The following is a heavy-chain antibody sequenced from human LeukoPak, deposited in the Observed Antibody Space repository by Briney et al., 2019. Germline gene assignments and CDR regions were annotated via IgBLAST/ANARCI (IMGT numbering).Heavy chain of an antibody. CDR2: INPSGGST. CDR1: GYAFTSYY. CDR3: ARSYYDFWSGYYTVRY. D-gene: IGHD3-3*01. Sequence: ASVKVSCKASGYAFTSYYMHWVRQAPGQGLEWMGIINPSGGSTSYAQKFQGRVTMTRDTSTSTVYMELSSLRSEDTAVYYCARSYYDFWSGYYTVRYWGQETLVTVSS. J-gene: IGHJ4*02. V-gene: IGHV1-46*01.